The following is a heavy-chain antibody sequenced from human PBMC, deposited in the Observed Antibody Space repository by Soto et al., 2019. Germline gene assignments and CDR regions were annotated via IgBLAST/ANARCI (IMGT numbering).Heavy chain of an antibody. Sequence: EVHLVESGGGLIQPGGSLRLSCAASGFTVGNNYMNWVRQAPGKGLEWVSLMYSGGGTYYADSVKGRVTMSRDSSKHTLYLQLNSLRAEDTAMYYCTTSPSVGVWGQGTTVTVSS. D-gene: IGHD6-19*01. CDR2: MYSGGGT. V-gene: IGHV3-53*01. J-gene: IGHJ6*02. CDR1: GFTVGNNY. CDR3: TTSPSVGV.